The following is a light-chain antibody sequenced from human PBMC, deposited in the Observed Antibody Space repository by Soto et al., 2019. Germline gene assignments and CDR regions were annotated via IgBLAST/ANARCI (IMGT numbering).Light chain of an antibody. CDR2: AAS. J-gene: IGKJ1*01. CDR3: QQYNNWPRT. CDR1: QSVSNN. Sequence: EVVMTQSPATLSVSPGERATLSCRASQSVSNNLAWYQQKPGQAPRLLMYAASTRATGIPARFSGSRSGTEFTLTISSLQSEDFGVYYCQQYNNWPRTFGQGTKVDIK. V-gene: IGKV3-15*01.